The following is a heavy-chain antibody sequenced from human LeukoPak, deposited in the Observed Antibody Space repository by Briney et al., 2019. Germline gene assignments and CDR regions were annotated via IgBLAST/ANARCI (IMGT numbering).Heavy chain of an antibody. J-gene: IGHJ5*02. CDR1: GFTFDDYG. CDR3: ARVQYYYDSSGYYYGWFDP. Sequence: GGSLRLSCAASGFTFDDYGMSWVRQAPGKGLEWVSGINWNGGSTGYADSVKGRFTISRDNAKNSLYLQMNSLRAEDTALYYCARVQYYYDSSGYYYGWFDPWGQGTLVTVSS. V-gene: IGHV3-20*04. D-gene: IGHD3-22*01. CDR2: INWNGGST.